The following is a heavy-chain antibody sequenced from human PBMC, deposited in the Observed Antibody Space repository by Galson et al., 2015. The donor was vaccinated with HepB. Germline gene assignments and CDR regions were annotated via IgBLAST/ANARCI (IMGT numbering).Heavy chain of an antibody. Sequence: SLRLSCAASGFTFSSYGMHWVRQAPGKGLEWVAVIWYDGSNKYYADSVKGRFTISRDNSKNTLYLQMNSLRAEDTAVYYCAREQRGDFWSGYYLRYYYYGMDVWGQGTTVTVSS. CDR1: GFTFSSYG. CDR2: IWYDGSNK. V-gene: IGHV3-33*01. J-gene: IGHJ6*02. CDR3: AREQRGDFWSGYYLRYYYYGMDV. D-gene: IGHD3-3*01.